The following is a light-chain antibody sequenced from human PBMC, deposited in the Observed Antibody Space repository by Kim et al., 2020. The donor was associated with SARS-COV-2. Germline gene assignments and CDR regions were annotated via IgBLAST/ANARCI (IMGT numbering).Light chain of an antibody. Sequence: DVVMTQSPLSLPVTLGQPASISCRSSQSLVNSNGNTYLNWFQQRTGQSPRRLIYKVSNRDSGVPDRFSGSGSGTDFTLEISRVEAEDVGVYYCLQGSHWPWTIGQGTKVDIK. CDR1: QSLVNSNGNTY. CDR2: KVS. CDR3: LQGSHWPWT. V-gene: IGKV2-30*01. J-gene: IGKJ1*01.